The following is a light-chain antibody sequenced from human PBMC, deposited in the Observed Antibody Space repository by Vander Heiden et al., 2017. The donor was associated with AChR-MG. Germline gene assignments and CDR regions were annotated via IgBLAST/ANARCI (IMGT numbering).Light chain of an antibody. CDR2: STS. V-gene: IGKV3-20*01. CDR1: QSISTTL. J-gene: IGKJ4*01. CDR3: QHYGPWLT. Sequence: ETVMTQSPFTLSLSPGDRATLSCRASQSISTTLLAWYQQKPGQAPRLLIYSTSSRATGIPDRFSGSASGTDFSLTISILEPEDFAVYYRQHYGPWLTFGGGTEVEIK.